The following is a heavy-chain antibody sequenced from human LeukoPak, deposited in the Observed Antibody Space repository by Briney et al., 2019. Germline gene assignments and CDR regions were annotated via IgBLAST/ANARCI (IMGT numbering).Heavy chain of an antibody. CDR3: AKDDYGDYAVSD. J-gene: IGHJ4*02. CDR1: GITFSSYA. V-gene: IGHV3-23*01. D-gene: IGHD4-17*01. CDR2: ISGSGGST. Sequence: GGSLRLSCAASGITFSSYAMSWVRQAPGKGLEWVSIISGSGGSTYYADSVKGRFTISRDNSKNTLYLQMTSLRAEDTAVYYCAKDDYGDYAVSDWGQGTLVTVSS.